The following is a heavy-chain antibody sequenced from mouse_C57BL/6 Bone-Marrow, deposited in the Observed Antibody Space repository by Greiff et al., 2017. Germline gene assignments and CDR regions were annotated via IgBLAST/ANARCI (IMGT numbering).Heavy chain of an antibody. CDR2: IYPGDGDT. Sequence: VQLQQSGPELVKPGASVKISCKASGYAFSSSWMNWVKQRPGKGLEWIGRIYPGDGDTNYNGKFKGKATLTADKSSSTAYMQLRSLTSEDSAVYFCARWPSITTVDGYFDVWGTGTTVTVSS. CDR1: GYAFSSSW. V-gene: IGHV1-82*01. CDR3: ARWPSITTVDGYFDV. D-gene: IGHD1-1*01. J-gene: IGHJ1*03.